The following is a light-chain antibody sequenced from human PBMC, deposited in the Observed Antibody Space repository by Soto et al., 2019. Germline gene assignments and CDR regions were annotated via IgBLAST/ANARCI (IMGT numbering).Light chain of an antibody. CDR1: QSVSSS. Sequence: EIWLTQSPGTLSLSPGERATLSCRASQSVSSSYLAWYQQKPGQAPRLLIYGASTRATGIPARFSGSGSGTEFTLTISSLQSEDFAVYYCQQYNNWPLTFGGGTKVDIK. CDR2: GAS. CDR3: QQYNNWPLT. J-gene: IGKJ4*01. V-gene: IGKV3-15*01.